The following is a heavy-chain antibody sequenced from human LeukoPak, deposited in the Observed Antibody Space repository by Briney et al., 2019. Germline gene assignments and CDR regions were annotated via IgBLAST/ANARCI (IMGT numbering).Heavy chain of an antibody. J-gene: IGHJ5*02. CDR3: ARGRGSSSWCNWFDP. CDR1: GFTFSDYY. D-gene: IGHD6-13*01. Sequence: GGSLRLSCAASGFTFSDYYMSWIRKAPGKGLEWVSYISSSGSTIYYADSVKGRFTISRDNAKNSLYLQMNSLRAEDTAVYYCARGRGSSSWCNWFDPWGQGTLVTVSS. V-gene: IGHV3-11*01. CDR2: ISSSGSTI.